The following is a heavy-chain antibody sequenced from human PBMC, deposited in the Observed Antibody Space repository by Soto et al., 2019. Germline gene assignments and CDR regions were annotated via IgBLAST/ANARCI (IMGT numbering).Heavy chain of an antibody. Sequence: QVQLQESGPGLVKPSGTLSLTCAVSGGSISSSNWWSWVRQPPGKGLEWIGEIYHSGSTNYNPSXKSRVTISVDXXKXQXXLKLSSVTAADSAVYYCARGPWGWLSRGGYYGMDVWGQGTTVTVSS. J-gene: IGHJ6*02. D-gene: IGHD3-22*01. CDR2: IYHSGST. CDR1: GGSISSSNW. V-gene: IGHV4-4*02. CDR3: ARGPWGWLSRGGYYGMDV.